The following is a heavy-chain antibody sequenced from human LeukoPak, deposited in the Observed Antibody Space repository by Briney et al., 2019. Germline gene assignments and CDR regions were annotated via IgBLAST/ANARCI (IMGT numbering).Heavy chain of an antibody. J-gene: IGHJ3*01. V-gene: IGHV3-66*02. CDR1: KFSVSNYH. D-gene: IGHD1-14*01. Sequence: GGSLRLSCTASKFSVSNYHRSWVPQAPGKGLKWVSVIYTGGYTYYADAVQGRFTISRDLSQNTVFLHMNSLRAEDTALYYCARDHNDLDAFDVWGQGTMVTVSS. CDR3: ARDHNDLDAFDV. CDR2: IYTGGYT.